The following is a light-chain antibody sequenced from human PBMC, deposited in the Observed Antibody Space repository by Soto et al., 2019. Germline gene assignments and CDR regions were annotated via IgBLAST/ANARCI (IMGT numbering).Light chain of an antibody. J-gene: IGLJ3*02. CDR3: CSYADSSTWV. CDR1: SSDVGSYNL. CDR2: EVI. Sequence: QSALTQPASVSGSPGQSITISCTGTSSDVGSYNLVSWYQQHPGKAPKLMIYEVIKRPSGVSNRFSGSKSGNTASLTISGLQAEDEADYYCCSYADSSTWVFGGWTKLTVL. V-gene: IGLV2-23*02.